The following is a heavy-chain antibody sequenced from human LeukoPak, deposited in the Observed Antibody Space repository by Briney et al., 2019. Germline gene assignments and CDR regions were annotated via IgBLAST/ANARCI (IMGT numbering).Heavy chain of an antibody. CDR2: ISWKSGSI. D-gene: IGHD5-18*01. CDR1: GFNFDDYA. V-gene: IGHV3-9*01. Sequence: PGGSLRLSCAASGFNFDDYAMHWVRQVPGKGLEWVSGISWKSGSIGYADSVTGRFTISRDNAKNSLYLQMNSLRTEDTALYYCTKDLRSFVDTTVVTAFDIWGQGTMVTVSS. CDR3: TKDLRSFVDTTVVTAFDI. J-gene: IGHJ3*02.